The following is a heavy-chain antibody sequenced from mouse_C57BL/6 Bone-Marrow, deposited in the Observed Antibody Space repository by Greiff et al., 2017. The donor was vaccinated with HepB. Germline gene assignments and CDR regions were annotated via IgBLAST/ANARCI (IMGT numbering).Heavy chain of an antibody. J-gene: IGHJ4*01. CDR1: GFTFTDYY. Sequence: DVHLVESGGGLVQPGGSLSLSCAASGFTFTDYYMSWVRQPPGKALEWLGFIRNKANGYTTEYSASVKGRFTISRDNSQSILYLQMNALRAEDSATYYCARYYGSSYDYAMDYWGQGTSVTVSS. CDR3: ARYYGSSYDYAMDY. CDR2: IRNKANGYTT. D-gene: IGHD1-1*01. V-gene: IGHV7-3*01.